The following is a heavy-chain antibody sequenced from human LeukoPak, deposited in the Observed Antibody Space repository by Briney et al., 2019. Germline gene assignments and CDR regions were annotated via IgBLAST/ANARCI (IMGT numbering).Heavy chain of an antibody. CDR1: GGTFISYA. Sequence: SVKVSCKASGGTFISYAISWVRQAPGQGLEWMGGIIPIFGTANYAQKFQGRVTITADESTGTAYMELSSLRSEDTAVYYCASGRLVYGMDVWGQGTTVTVSS. D-gene: IGHD1-1*01. CDR2: IIPIFGTA. V-gene: IGHV1-69*13. J-gene: IGHJ6*02. CDR3: ASGRLVYGMDV.